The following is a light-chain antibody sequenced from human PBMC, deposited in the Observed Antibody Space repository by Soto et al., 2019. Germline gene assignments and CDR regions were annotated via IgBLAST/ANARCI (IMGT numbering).Light chain of an antibody. CDR3: SSFASSATFV. Sequence: QSALTQPPSVSGSPGQSVTISCTGTSSDIGYHNRVSWYQQPPGTAPKLMIYEVSTRYSGVPDRFSGSKSGNTASLTISGLQAEDEADYYCSSFASSATFVFGVGTKLTVL. CDR1: SSDIGYHNR. CDR2: EVS. V-gene: IGLV2-18*02. J-gene: IGLJ3*02.